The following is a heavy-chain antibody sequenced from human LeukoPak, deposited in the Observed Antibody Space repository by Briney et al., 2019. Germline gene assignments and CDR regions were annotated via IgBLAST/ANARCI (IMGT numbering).Heavy chain of an antibody. J-gene: IGHJ4*02. V-gene: IGHV3-33*01. CDR2: IWYDGSNK. CDR3: ATGGRYYYTD. CDR1: GFTFSSYG. Sequence: GGSLRLSCAASGFTFSSYGMHWVRQAPGKGLEWVAVIWYDGSNKYYVDSVKGRFTVSKDNSKKTLYLQMSSLRAEDTAVYFCATGGRYYYTDWGQGTLVTVSA. D-gene: IGHD3-22*01.